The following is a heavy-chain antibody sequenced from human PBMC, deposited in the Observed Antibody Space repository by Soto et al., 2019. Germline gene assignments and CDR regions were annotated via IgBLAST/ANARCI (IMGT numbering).Heavy chain of an antibody. Sequence: ASVKVSCKASGGTFSSYTISWVRQAPGQGLEWMGRIIPILGIANYAQKFQGRVTITADKSTSTAYMELSSLRSEDTAVYYCARDLKPPGGELLVESDYWGQGTLVTVSS. CDR2: IIPILGIA. CDR1: GGTFSSYT. V-gene: IGHV1-69*02. CDR3: ARDLKPPGGELLVESDY. J-gene: IGHJ4*02. D-gene: IGHD1-26*01.